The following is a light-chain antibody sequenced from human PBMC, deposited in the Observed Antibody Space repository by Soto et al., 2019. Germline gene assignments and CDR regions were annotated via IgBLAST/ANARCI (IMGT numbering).Light chain of an antibody. J-gene: IGLJ1*01. Sequence: QSALTQPASVSGSPGQSITISCTGTSSDVGSYNLVSWYQQHPGKAPKLMIYEGSKRPSGVSNRFSGSKSGNTASLTISGLQAEDEADYYCTSYTRTSSTTYVFGTGTKVTVL. V-gene: IGLV2-14*02. CDR2: EGS. CDR3: TSYTRTSSTTYV. CDR1: SSDVGSYNL.